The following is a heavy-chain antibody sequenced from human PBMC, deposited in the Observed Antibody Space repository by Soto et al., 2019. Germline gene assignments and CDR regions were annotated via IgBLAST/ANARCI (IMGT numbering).Heavy chain of an antibody. J-gene: IGHJ2*01. V-gene: IGHV4-59*08. Sequence: QVQLQESGPGLVKPSETLSLTCTVSGGSISSYYWNWIRQPPGKGLEWIGYIYYSGSTDYNPSLKSRVTTSVDTSKNQLSLKLSSVTAADTAVYYCARLVVYGDNYWYFDLWGRGTLVTVSS. CDR1: GGSISSYY. CDR3: ARLVVYGDNYWYFDL. CDR2: IYYSGST. D-gene: IGHD4-17*01.